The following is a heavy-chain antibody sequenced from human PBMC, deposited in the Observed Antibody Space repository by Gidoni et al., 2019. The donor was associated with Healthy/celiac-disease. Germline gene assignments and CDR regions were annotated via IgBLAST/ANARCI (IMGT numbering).Heavy chain of an antibody. Sequence: QVQLVESGGGLVKPGGYLRLPCAASGFTFSEYYMSWIRQAPGKGLEWVSYISSSSSYTNYADSVKGRFTISRDNAKNSLYLQMNSLRAEDTAVYYCAREGSSSWYRNAFDIWGQGTMVTVSS. CDR1: GFTFSEYY. CDR2: ISSSSSYT. D-gene: IGHD6-13*01. CDR3: AREGSSSWYRNAFDI. V-gene: IGHV3-11*05. J-gene: IGHJ3*02.